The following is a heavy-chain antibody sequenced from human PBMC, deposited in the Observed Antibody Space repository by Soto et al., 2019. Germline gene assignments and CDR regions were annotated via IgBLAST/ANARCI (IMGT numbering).Heavy chain of an antibody. J-gene: IGHJ3*02. Sequence: QVQLVQSGAEVKKPGSSVKVSCKASGGTFSSYAISWVRQAPGQGLEWMGGIIPIFGTANYAQKFQGRVTITADESTSTAYMELSSLRSEDTAVYYCARDLAAAGMRLGNDAFVIWGQGTMVTVSS. V-gene: IGHV1-69*12. D-gene: IGHD6-13*01. CDR3: ARDLAAAGMRLGNDAFVI. CDR1: GGTFSSYA. CDR2: IIPIFGTA.